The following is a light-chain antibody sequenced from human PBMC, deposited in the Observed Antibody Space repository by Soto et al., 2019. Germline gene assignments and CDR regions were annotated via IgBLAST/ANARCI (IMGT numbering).Light chain of an antibody. J-gene: IGKJ4*01. CDR2: DVS. Sequence: DIQMTQSPSSLSASVGDRVTITCRASQTISSHLNWYQHKPGRAPQLLINDVSSLETGVPSRFSATGSGTEFTLTINGLQPEDLATYYCQQYDIPPSTFGGGTKVAIK. CDR1: QTISSH. CDR3: QQYDIPPST. V-gene: IGKV1-33*01.